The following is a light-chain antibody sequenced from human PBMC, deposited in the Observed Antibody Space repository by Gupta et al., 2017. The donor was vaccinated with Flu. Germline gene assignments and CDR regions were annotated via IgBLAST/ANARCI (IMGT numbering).Light chain of an antibody. J-gene: IGKJ1*01. V-gene: IGKV2-30*01. Sequence: ISCRSSQSLVYSDGNIYLHWFQQRPGQSPRRLIYQVSHRESGVPDRFSGSGSGTDFTLKISRVEAEDVGVYYCMQGSRWPWAFGQGTKVEIK. CDR1: QSLVYSDGNIY. CDR3: MQGSRWPWA. CDR2: QVS.